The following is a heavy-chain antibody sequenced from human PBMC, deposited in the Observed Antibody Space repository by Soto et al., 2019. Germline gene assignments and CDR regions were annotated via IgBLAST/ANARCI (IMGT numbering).Heavy chain of an antibody. CDR1: GFTVSSNY. CDR3: AREDDYYDSSGDVGY. V-gene: IGHV3-66*01. CDR2: IYSGGST. Sequence: PGGSLRLSCAASGFTVSSNYMSWVRQAPGKGLEWVSVIYSGGSTYYADSMKGRFTIPRDNSKNTLYLQMNSLRAEDTAVYYCAREDDYYDSSGDVGYWGQGTLVTVSS. J-gene: IGHJ4*02. D-gene: IGHD3-22*01.